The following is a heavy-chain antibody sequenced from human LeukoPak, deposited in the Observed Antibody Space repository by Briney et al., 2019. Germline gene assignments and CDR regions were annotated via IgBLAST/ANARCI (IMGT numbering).Heavy chain of an antibody. CDR1: VFTFSSYS. CDR3: TRELLDHYFLDV. V-gene: IGHV3-21*01. D-gene: IGHD2-15*01. CDR2: ISSRSSYI. Sequence: GGSLRLSSAASVFTFSSYSMNWVRQAPGKGLEWVSSISSRSSYIYYADSVKGLFTISRDNAKNSLYLQMNSLRAEDTAVYYCTRELLDHYFLDVWGKRTTVTVSS. J-gene: IGHJ6*03.